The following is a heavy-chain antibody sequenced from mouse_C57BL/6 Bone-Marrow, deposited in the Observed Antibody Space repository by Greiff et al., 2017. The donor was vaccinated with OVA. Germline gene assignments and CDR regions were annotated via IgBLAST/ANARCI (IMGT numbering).Heavy chain of an antibody. J-gene: IGHJ1*03. D-gene: IGHD1-1*01. CDR3: ARRGTTVVAHWYFDV. Sequence: VQLQQSGAELVRPGASVKLSCTASGFNIKDYYMHWVKQRPEQGLEWIGRIDPEDGDTEYAPKFQGKATMTADTSSNTAYLQLSSLTSEDTAVYYCARRGTTVVAHWYFDVWGTGTTVTVSS. CDR2: IDPEDGDT. CDR1: GFNIKDYY. V-gene: IGHV14-1*01.